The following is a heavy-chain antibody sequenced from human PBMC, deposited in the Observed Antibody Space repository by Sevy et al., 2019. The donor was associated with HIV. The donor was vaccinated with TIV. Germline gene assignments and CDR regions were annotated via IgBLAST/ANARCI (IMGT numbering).Heavy chain of an antibody. V-gene: IGHV3-21*05. D-gene: IGHD3-10*01. CDR3: VRRGVDAYNVYFDL. Sequence: GGSLRLSCAASGFTFNFHGMHWVRQAPGKGLEWLSYISTGTDHIYYADSAKGRFTISRDDAKKSVYLEMKSLRDQDTALYYCVRRGVDAYNVYFDLWGQGTLVTVSS. J-gene: IGHJ4*02. CDR2: ISTGTDHI. CDR1: GFTFNFHG.